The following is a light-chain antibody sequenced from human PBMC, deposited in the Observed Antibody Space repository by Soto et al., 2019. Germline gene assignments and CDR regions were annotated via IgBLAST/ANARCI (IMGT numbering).Light chain of an antibody. CDR3: QQYYSYPYT. V-gene: IGKV1-8*01. CDR1: LGISSF. Sequence: IQMTQCPSSLSASXGDRVTIDGRPRLGISSFLARYRQKPGRAPKLXXYAASTLQRGGPSRFSGSGSGTDFTRTISCLQSEDFATYYCQQYYSYPYTFGQGTRLEIK. CDR2: AAS. J-gene: IGKJ5*01.